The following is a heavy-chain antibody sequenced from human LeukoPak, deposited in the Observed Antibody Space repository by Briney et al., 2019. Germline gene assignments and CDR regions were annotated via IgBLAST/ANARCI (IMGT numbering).Heavy chain of an antibody. CDR1: GFTFSSYW. CDR3: ASRIVGATTVDY. J-gene: IGHJ4*02. CDR2: IKQDGSEK. Sequence: GGSLRLSCAASGFTFSSYWMSWVRQAPGKGLEWVANIKQDGSEKYYVGSVKGRFTISRDNAKNTLYLQMNSLRAEDTAVYYCASRIVGATTVDYWGQGTLVTVSS. D-gene: IGHD1-26*01. V-gene: IGHV3-7*01.